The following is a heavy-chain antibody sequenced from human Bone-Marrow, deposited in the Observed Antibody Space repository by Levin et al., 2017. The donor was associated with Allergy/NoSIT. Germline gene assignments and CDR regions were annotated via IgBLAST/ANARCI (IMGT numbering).Heavy chain of an antibody. D-gene: IGHD3-3*01. V-gene: IGHV1-18*01. CDR2: ISTFSGDI. CDR1: GYTFNNYG. CDR3: ARGDDISGVVIEY. Sequence: ASVKVSCKASGYTFNNYGVSWVRQAPGQGLEWMGWISTFSGDIKYAQKFQGRVAMTTDTSTSTAYMDLRSLRSDDTAVYYCARGDDISGVVIEYWGQGTLVTVSS. J-gene: IGHJ4*02.